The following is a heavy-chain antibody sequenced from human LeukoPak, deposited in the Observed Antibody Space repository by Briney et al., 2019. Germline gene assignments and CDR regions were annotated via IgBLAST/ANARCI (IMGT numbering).Heavy chain of an antibody. CDR2: ISGTGTTT. CDR3: VRGGRGSADNWFDP. CDR1: VFTFSSYE. Sequence: GGSLRLSCIASVFTFSSYEMKWVGQARGQGREGMAYISGTGTTTYYAASVRCRFAIPRDNTQNSLSLQMNSLRADDTAIYYCVRGGRGSADNWFDPWGQGTLVTVSS. D-gene: IGHD3-10*01. J-gene: IGHJ5*02. V-gene: IGHV3-48*03.